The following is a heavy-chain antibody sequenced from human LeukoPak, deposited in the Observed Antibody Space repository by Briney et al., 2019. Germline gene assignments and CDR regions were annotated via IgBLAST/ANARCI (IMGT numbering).Heavy chain of an antibody. J-gene: IGHJ2*01. Sequence: PGGSLRLSCAASGFTFSSYGMHWVRQAPGKGLEWVALISYDGSNKYYADSVKGRFTISRDNSKNTLYLQMNSLRAEDTAVYYCAKDVAGGITHWYFDLWGRGTLVTVSS. CDR3: AKDVAGGITHWYFDL. D-gene: IGHD6-13*01. V-gene: IGHV3-30*18. CDR1: GFTFSSYG. CDR2: ISYDGSNK.